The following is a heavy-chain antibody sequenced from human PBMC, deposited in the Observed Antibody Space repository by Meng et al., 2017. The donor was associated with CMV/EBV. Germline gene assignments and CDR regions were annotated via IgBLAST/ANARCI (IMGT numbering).Heavy chain of an antibody. Sequence: ASVKVSCKASGYSFSTFGITWVRQAPGQGIEWMGWISDHSRNTNYARKFEGRVTMTTDASTTTAYMDLRDLRFDDTAVYYCARARVDDVLTGYLPQGDVYYYGMDVWGLGTTVTVSS. V-gene: IGHV1-18*01. J-gene: IGHJ6*02. D-gene: IGHD3-9*01. CDR3: ARARVDDVLTGYLPQGDVYYYGMDV. CDR2: ISDHSRNT. CDR1: GYSFSTFG.